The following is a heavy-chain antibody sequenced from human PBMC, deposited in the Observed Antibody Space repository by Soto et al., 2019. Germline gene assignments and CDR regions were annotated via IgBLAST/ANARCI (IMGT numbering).Heavy chain of an antibody. V-gene: IGHV4-61*01. CDR3: ARDGAGGMDV. Sequence: SETLSLTCTVSGGSVSSGSYYWSWIRQPPGKGLEWIGYIYYSGSTNYNPSLKSRVTISVDTSKNQFSLKLSSVTAADTAVYYCARDGAGGMDVWGQGTTVT. CDR1: GGSVSSGSYY. D-gene: IGHD3-10*01. CDR2: IYYSGST. J-gene: IGHJ6*02.